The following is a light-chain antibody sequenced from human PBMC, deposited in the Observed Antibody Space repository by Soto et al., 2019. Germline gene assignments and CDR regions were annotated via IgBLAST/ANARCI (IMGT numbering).Light chain of an antibody. J-gene: IGKJ4*01. V-gene: IGKV1-33*01. CDR3: QQYDNLHT. CDR2: DAS. CDR1: QDISNY. Sequence: DIPMTQSPSSLSASVGDRVTITCQASQDISNYLNWYQQKPGIAPKLLIYDASNLETGVPSRFSGSGSGTDFTFTISSLQPEDIATYYCQQYDNLHTFGGGTKVEIK.